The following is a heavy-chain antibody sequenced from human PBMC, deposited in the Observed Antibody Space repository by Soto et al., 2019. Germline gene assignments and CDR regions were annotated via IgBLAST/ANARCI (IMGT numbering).Heavy chain of an antibody. V-gene: IGHV3-21*01. D-gene: IGHD2-2*01. J-gene: IGHJ6*03. CDR3: ARDGAYCSGTGCRDYYHYMDV. Sequence: EVQLVESGGGLIKPGGSLRLSCAALGFSFSDYSMNWVRQAPGKGLEWVSSISGSSSYIYYADSLKGRVTVSRDNAEKSLYLQMNSLRAEDTAVYYCARDGAYCSGTGCRDYYHYMDVWGKGTTVTVSS. CDR2: ISGSSSYI. CDR1: GFSFSDYS.